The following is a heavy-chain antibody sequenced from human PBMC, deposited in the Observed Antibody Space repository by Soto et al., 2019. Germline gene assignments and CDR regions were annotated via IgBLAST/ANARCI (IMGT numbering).Heavy chain of an antibody. D-gene: IGHD6-13*01. CDR2: IYHSGST. J-gene: IGHJ4*02. V-gene: IGHV4-30-2*01. CDR1: GGSISSGGYS. CDR3: ARGGSSWAEYYFDY. Sequence: QLQLQESGSGLVKPSQTLSLTCAVSGGSISSGGYSWSWIRQPPGKGLEWIGYIYHSGSTYYNPSLKSQVTISVDRSKNQSSLKLSSVTAADTAVYYCARGGSSWAEYYFDYWGQGTLVTVSS.